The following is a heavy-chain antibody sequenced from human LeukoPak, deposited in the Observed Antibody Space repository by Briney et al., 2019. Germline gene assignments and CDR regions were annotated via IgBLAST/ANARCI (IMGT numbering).Heavy chain of an antibody. Sequence: GGSLRLSCAASGFTFSSYWMSWVRQAPGRGLEWVSAITPSGGNTYYADSAKGRFTISRDNAKNSLYLQMNSLRAEDTAVYYCARVLAYCGGDCYSGSDYWGQGTLVTVSS. J-gene: IGHJ4*02. CDR1: GFTFSSYW. CDR2: ITPSGGNT. D-gene: IGHD2-21*02. V-gene: IGHV3-21*01. CDR3: ARVLAYCGGDCYSGSDY.